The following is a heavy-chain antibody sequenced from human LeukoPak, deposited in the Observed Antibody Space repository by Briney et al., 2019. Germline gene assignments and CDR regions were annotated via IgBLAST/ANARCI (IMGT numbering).Heavy chain of an antibody. D-gene: IGHD4-17*01. V-gene: IGHV1-18*01. Sequence: GASVKVSCKASGYTFTNYDISWVRQAPGQGLEWMGWISAYNGNTNYAQKLQDRVTMTTDTSTSTAYMDLRSLRSDDTAVYYCARDYGDYGYYFDYWGQGTLVTVSS. CDR3: ARDYGDYGYYFDY. J-gene: IGHJ4*02. CDR2: ISAYNGNT. CDR1: GYTFTNYD.